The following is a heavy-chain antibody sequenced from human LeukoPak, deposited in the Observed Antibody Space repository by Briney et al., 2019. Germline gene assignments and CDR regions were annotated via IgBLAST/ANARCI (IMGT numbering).Heavy chain of an antibody. CDR3: ARDKNCSGGSCYQYYFDY. J-gene: IGHJ4*02. V-gene: IGHV1-46*01. CDR2: INPSGGST. D-gene: IGHD2-15*01. CDR1: GYTFTSYY. Sequence: ASVKVSCKASGYTFTSYYMHWVRQAPGQGLEWMGIINPSGGSTSYAQKFQGRVTMTRDMSTSTVYMELSSLRSEDTAVYYCARDKNCSGGSCYQYYFDYWGQGTLVTVPS.